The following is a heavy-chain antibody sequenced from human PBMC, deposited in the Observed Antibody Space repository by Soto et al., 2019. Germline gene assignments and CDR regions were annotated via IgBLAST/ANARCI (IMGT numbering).Heavy chain of an antibody. D-gene: IGHD6-13*01. J-gene: IGHJ5*02. CDR1: GYTFTSYD. CDR3: AREPAAGDWFDP. CDR2: MNPNSGNT. Sequence: ASVKVSCKASGYTFTSYDINWVRQAPGQGLEWMGWMNPNSGNTSYAQKFQGRVTMTTDTSTSTAYMELRSLRSDDTAVYYCAREPAAGDWFDPWGQGTLVTVSS. V-gene: IGHV1-8*01.